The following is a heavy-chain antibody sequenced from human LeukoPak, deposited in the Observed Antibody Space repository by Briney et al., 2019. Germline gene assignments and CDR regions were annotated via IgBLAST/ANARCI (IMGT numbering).Heavy chain of an antibody. J-gene: IGHJ4*02. CDR3: ARDGSSSFFSVFSLDY. CDR1: GYTFTGYY. CDR2: INPNSGGT. V-gene: IGHV1-2*02. Sequence: GASVKVSCKASGYTFTGYYMHWVRQAPGQGLEWMGWINPNSGGTNYAQKFQGRVTMTRDTSISTAYMELSRLRSDDTAVYYCARDGSSSFFSVFSLDYWGQGTLVTVSS. D-gene: IGHD6-6*01.